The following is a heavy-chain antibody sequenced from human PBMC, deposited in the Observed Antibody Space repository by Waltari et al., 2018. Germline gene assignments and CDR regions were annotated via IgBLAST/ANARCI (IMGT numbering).Heavy chain of an antibody. J-gene: IGHJ4*02. CDR1: GFTFSNAW. D-gene: IGHD1-26*01. Sequence: EVQLVESGGGLVKPGGSLRLSCAVSGFTFSNAWMNWVRQAPGKGLEWVGRIKSKADGETTDYAAPVKGRFTISRDDSKNTLYLQMNSLQTEDTAVYYCTTMKPPWAGAPKFDYWGQGTLVTVSS. CDR2: IKSKADGETT. CDR3: TTMKPPWAGAPKFDY. V-gene: IGHV3-15*01.